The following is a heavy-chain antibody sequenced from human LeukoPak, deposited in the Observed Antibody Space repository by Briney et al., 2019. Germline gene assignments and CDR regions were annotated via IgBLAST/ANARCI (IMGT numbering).Heavy chain of an antibody. Sequence: GGSLRLSCAASGLTFSNYAMSWVRQAPGKGLEWVSTLSSSGANTYYADSVKGRFSISRDNSKNTLYLQMNSLRAEDTAVYYCAKGEIGSPFDPWGQGTLVTVSS. D-gene: IGHD3-16*01. CDR3: AKGEIGSPFDP. CDR1: GLTFSNYA. V-gene: IGHV3-23*01. CDR2: LSSSGANT. J-gene: IGHJ5*02.